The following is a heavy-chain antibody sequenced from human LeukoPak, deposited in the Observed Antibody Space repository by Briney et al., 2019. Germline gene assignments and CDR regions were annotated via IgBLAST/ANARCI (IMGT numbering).Heavy chain of an antibody. V-gene: IGHV5-51*01. CDR1: GYSFTSYW. Sequence: GESLKISCKSSGYSFTSYWIGWVRQMPGKGLEWMGIIYPDDSDTTYNPSFQGQVIISADKSISTAYLQWSSLKASDTAMYYCARRTTYRHGYQGYSYGLDVWGQGTTVTVSS. D-gene: IGHD5-24*01. CDR3: ARRTTYRHGYQGYSYGLDV. CDR2: IYPDDSDT. J-gene: IGHJ6*02.